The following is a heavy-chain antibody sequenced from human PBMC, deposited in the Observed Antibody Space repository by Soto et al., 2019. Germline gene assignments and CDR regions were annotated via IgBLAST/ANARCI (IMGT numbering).Heavy chain of an antibody. D-gene: IGHD2-2*01. CDR3: ARSRFGVPAARDFDY. CDR2: ISTSSGTI. Sequence: PGVSLRLSCAASEFIFSSYSMNWFRQAPGKGLEWISYISTSSGTIYYADSVKGRFTISRDNAKNSLYLQMNSLRAEDTAVYYCARSRFGVPAARDFDYWGQGALVTVSS. CDR1: EFIFSSYS. J-gene: IGHJ4*02. V-gene: IGHV3-48*01.